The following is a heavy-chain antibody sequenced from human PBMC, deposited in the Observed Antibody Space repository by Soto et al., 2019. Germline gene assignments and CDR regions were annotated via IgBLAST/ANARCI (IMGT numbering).Heavy chain of an antibody. Sequence: QVQLQETGPGLVKPSETLSLTCTVSGAYVSGYSWSWIRQTPGKGLGWIGNVHNSGASKYNPSLKGRVSISLDTAKNEFSLKIGSVTTADTAVYYCERGPQWLRSDNGFDPWGQGNMVTVSS. CDR3: ERGPQWLRSDNGFDP. D-gene: IGHD5-12*01. CDR2: VHNSGAS. V-gene: IGHV4-59*02. CDR1: GAYVSGYS. J-gene: IGHJ5*02.